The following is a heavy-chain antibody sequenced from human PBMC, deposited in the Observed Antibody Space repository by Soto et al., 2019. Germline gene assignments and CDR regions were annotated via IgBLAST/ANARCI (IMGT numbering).Heavy chain of an antibody. Sequence: QLQLQESGPGLVKPAETLSLTCTVSGGSISSSDYWWGWIRQPPGKGLEWIVSIYSTGRTNYNPSLKSRVEIAADTSTNLSSLCLSSVTAADTAVYYCARQIGRGSWSLEHSGQGTLVTVSS. CDR3: ARQIGRGSWSLEH. J-gene: IGHJ1*01. CDR1: GGSISSSDYW. CDR2: IYSTGRT. D-gene: IGHD6-13*01. V-gene: IGHV4-39*01.